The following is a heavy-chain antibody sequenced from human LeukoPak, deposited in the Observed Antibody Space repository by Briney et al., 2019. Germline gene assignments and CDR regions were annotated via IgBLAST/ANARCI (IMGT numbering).Heavy chain of an antibody. CDR2: IYYSGST. V-gene: IGHV4-59*08. Sequence: SETLSLTCTVSGGSISSCYWSWIRQPPGKGLEWMGYIYYSGSTNYNPSLKSRATISVDASKNQFSLKLSSVTAEDTAVYYCARLSPGFNWFDPWGQGTLVTVSS. CDR1: GGSISSCY. D-gene: IGHD2-15*01. CDR3: ARLSPGFNWFDP. J-gene: IGHJ5*02.